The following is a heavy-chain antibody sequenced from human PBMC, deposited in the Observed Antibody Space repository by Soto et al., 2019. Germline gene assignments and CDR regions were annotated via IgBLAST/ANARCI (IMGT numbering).Heavy chain of an antibody. D-gene: IGHD1-7*01. J-gene: IGHJ5*02. CDR3: ASRDPGTSAES. Sequence: SETRSLTCAVSGGSFTSHNRWTWVRPPPGQGLEWIGEIYRTGITNYNPSLKSRVTISLDKYENQFSLKVTSLTAADTAVYYCASRDPGTSAESWGQKTWITASS. V-gene: IGHV4-4*02. CDR2: IYRTGIT. CDR1: GGSFTSHNR.